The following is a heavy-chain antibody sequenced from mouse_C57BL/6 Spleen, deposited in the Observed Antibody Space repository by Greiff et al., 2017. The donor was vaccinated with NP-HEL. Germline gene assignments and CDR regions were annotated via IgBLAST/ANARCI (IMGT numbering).Heavy chain of an antibody. CDR1: GYSFTGYY. CDR2: INPSTGGT. V-gene: IGHV1-42*01. J-gene: IGHJ3*01. Sequence: EVKLVESGPELVKPGASVKISCKASGYSFTGYYMNWVKQSPEKSLEWIGEINPSTGGTTYNQKFKAKATLTVDKSSSTAYMQLKSLTSEDSAVYYCARGPYYYGSAWFAYWGQGTLVTVSA. CDR3: ARGPYYYGSAWFAY. D-gene: IGHD1-1*01.